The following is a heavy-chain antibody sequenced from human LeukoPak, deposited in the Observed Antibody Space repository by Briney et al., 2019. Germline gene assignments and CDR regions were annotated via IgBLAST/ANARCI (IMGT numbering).Heavy chain of an antibody. CDR1: GFSFSDAW. Sequence: GGSLRLSCTASGFSFSDAWMTWVRQAPGKGLEWVGRIKPIAAGGTTEYAAPVKGRFTISRDDSKNTVYLQMNSLESEDTAVYYCTTPPDWGQGTLVTVSS. CDR2: IKPIAAGGTT. V-gene: IGHV3-15*01. CDR3: TTPPD. J-gene: IGHJ4*02.